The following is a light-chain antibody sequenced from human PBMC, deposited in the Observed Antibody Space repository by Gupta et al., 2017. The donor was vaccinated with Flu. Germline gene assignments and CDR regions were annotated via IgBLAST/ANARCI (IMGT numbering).Light chain of an antibody. Sequence: SYVLTQPPSVSVAPRQTARIACGGNNIGSKSVHWYQQKPGQAPVLFVYDDSDRPSGIPERFSGSNSGNTATLTISRVEDGDEADFYCQVWDSSSDHPVFGGGTKLTVL. CDR3: QVWDSSSDHPV. CDR2: DDS. CDR1: NIGSKS. J-gene: IGLJ2*01. V-gene: IGLV3-21*02.